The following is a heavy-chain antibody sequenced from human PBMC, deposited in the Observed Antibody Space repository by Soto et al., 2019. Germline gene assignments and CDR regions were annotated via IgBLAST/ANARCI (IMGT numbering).Heavy chain of an antibody. Sequence: QVQLVQSGAEVKKPGASVKVSCKASGYTFTAYPMHWVRQAPGQRLEWMGWINVANGDTGYSQKFQGRVTVTRDTSASTVYMELSSLTSEDTAVYSCARQDSYGAGIYYFDHWGQGTLVTV. CDR1: GYTFTAYP. J-gene: IGHJ4*02. V-gene: IGHV1-3*01. CDR2: INVANGDT. CDR3: ARQDSYGAGIYYFDH. D-gene: IGHD3-10*01.